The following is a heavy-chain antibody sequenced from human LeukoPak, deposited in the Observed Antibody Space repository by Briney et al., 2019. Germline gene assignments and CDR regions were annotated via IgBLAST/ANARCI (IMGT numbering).Heavy chain of an antibody. Sequence: PGGSLRLSCAASGFTFSSYGMHWVRQAPGKGLEWVAFIRYDGSNKYYADSVKGRFTISRDNSKNTLYLQMNSLRAVDTAVYYCAKEAGYYYGSGRDYYYMDVWGKGTTVTISS. CDR2: IRYDGSNK. CDR3: AKEAGYYYGSGRDYYYMDV. D-gene: IGHD3-10*01. CDR1: GFTFSSYG. V-gene: IGHV3-30*02. J-gene: IGHJ6*03.